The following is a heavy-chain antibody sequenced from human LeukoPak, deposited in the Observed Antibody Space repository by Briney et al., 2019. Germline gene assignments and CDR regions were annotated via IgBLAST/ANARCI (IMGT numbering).Heavy chain of an antibody. V-gene: IGHV4-59*01. CDR2: IYYSGST. CDR1: GGSISSYY. J-gene: IGHJ6*03. D-gene: IGHD3-22*01. CDR3: ARGLRYYDSSGYSYYYYYYMDV. Sequence: SETLSLTCTVSGGSISSYYWSWIRQPPGKGLEWIGYIYYSGSTNYNPSLKSRVTISVKTSKNQFSLKLSSVTAADTAVYYCARGLRYYDSSGYSYYYYYYMDVWGKGTTVTVSS.